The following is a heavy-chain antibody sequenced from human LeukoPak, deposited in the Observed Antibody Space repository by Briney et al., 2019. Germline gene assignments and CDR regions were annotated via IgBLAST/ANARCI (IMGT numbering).Heavy chain of an antibody. CDR2: ISWNSGSI. CDR1: GFTFDDYA. V-gene: IGHV3-9*01. CDR3: AADAQYYYDSSGYFNGVD. Sequence: GGSLRLSCAASGFTFDDYAMHWVRQAPGKGLEWVSGISWNSGSIGYADSVKGRFTISRDNAENSLYLQMNSLRAEDTALYYCAADAQYYYDSSGYFNGVDWGQGTLVTVSS. J-gene: IGHJ4*02. D-gene: IGHD3-22*01.